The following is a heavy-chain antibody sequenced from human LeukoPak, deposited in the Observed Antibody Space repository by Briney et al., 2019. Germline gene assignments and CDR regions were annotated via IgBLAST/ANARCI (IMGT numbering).Heavy chain of an antibody. CDR3: AKATDPYSGYDYYFDY. J-gene: IGHJ4*02. D-gene: IGHD5-12*01. Sequence: GGSLRLPCAASGFTFSSYAMSWVRQAPGKGLEWVSAISGSGGSTYYADSVKGRFTISRDNSKNTLYLQMNSLRAEDTAVYYCAKATDPYSGYDYYFDYWGQGTLVTVSS. CDR2: ISGSGGST. CDR1: GFTFSSYA. V-gene: IGHV3-23*01.